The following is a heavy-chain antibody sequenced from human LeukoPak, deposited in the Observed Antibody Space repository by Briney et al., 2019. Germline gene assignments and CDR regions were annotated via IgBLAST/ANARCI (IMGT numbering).Heavy chain of an antibody. D-gene: IGHD2/OR15-2a*01. Sequence: SETLPLTCTVSGGSISSYYWSWIRQPPGKGLEWIGYIYYSGSTNYNPSLKSRVTISVDTSKNQFSLKLSSVTAADTAVYYCARVLGAAKALYYYYYGMDVWGQGTTVTVSS. J-gene: IGHJ6*02. CDR2: IYYSGST. CDR1: GGSISSYY. CDR3: ARVLGAAKALYYYYYGMDV. V-gene: IGHV4-59*01.